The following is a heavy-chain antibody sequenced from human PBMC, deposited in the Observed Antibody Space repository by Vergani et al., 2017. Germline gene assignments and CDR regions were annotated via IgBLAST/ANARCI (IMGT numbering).Heavy chain of an antibody. Sequence: QVQLQESGPGLVKPSQTLSLTCTVSGGSISSGGYYWSWIRQPPGKGLEWIGEINHSGSTNYNPSLKSRVTISVDTSKNQFSLKLSSVTAADTAVYYCARGGYSSGWYGLYWGQGTLVTVSS. J-gene: IGHJ4*02. CDR2: INHSGST. CDR1: GGSISSGGYY. CDR3: ARGGYSSGWYGLY. V-gene: IGHV4-31*03. D-gene: IGHD6-19*01.